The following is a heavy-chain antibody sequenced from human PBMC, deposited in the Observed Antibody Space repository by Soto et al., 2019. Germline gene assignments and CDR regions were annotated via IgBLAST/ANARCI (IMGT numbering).Heavy chain of an antibody. D-gene: IGHD3-10*01. V-gene: IGHV1-46*03. CDR1: GYTFTSYY. Sequence: GASVKVSCKASGYTFTSYYMHWVRQAPGQGLEWMGIINPSGGSTSYAQKFQGRVTMTRDTSTSTVYMELSSLRSEDTAVYYCARALGLLWFGESNEVWFDPWGQGTLVTVSS. CDR3: ARALGLLWFGESNEVWFDP. CDR2: INPSGGST. J-gene: IGHJ5*02.